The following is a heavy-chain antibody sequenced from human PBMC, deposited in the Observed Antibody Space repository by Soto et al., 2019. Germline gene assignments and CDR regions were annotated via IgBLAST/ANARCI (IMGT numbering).Heavy chain of an antibody. D-gene: IGHD1-26*01. CDR3: AKDTSASSSYFDY. J-gene: IGHJ4*02. Sequence: GGSLRLSCAASGFTFDDYAMNWVRQAPGKGLEWVSGISWNSGTIAYADSVKGRFIISRDNAKNSLYLQMNSLRAEDTAFYYCAKDTSASSSYFDYWGQGALVTVSS. CDR1: GFTFDDYA. V-gene: IGHV3-9*01. CDR2: ISWNSGTI.